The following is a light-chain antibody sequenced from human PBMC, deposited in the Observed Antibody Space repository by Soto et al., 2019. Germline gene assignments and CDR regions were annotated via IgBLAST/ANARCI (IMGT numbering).Light chain of an antibody. J-gene: IGKJ1*01. CDR3: QQYGSSPPWT. CDR1: QSVSNDY. Sequence: EIVLTQSPGNLSLSPGERATLSCRASQSVSNDYLAWYQQKPGQAPRLFIYGASSRATGIPVRFSGSGPGTDFTLTISRLEPEDFAVYYCQQYGSSPPWTFGQGTKVDIK. V-gene: IGKV3-20*01. CDR2: GAS.